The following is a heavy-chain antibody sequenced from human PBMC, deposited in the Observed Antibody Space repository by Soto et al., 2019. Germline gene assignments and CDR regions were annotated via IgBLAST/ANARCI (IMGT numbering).Heavy chain of an antibody. V-gene: IGHV3-53*01. CDR2: IYRGGST. CDR1: GFTVSSNY. J-gene: IGHJ2*01. CDR3: ARDPGARSYGDLHYWYFDL. D-gene: IGHD4-17*01. Sequence: EVQLVESGGGLIQPGGSLRLSCAASGFTVSSNYMSWVRQAPGKGLEWVSVIYRGGSTYYADSVKGRFTISRDNSKNTLYLQMNSLRAEDTAVYYCARDPGARSYGDLHYWYFDLWGRGTLVTVSS.